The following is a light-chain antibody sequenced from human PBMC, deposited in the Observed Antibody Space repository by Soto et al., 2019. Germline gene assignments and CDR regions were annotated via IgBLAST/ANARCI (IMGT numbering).Light chain of an antibody. CDR3: ATWDDSLSGGV. CDR1: SSNIGGNY. V-gene: IGLV1-47*01. J-gene: IGLJ3*02. CDR2: RNN. Sequence: QSVLTQPPSASGTPGQRVTISCSGSSSNIGGNYIYWYQQLPGTAPKLLIFRNNQRPSGVPGRFSGSKSGTSASLAISGLRSEDEADYYCATWDDSLSGGVFGGGTKLTVL.